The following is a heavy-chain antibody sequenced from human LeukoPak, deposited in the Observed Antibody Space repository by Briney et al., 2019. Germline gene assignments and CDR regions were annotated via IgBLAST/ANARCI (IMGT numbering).Heavy chain of an antibody. CDR2: ISGSSDRT. V-gene: IGHV3-23*01. J-gene: IGHJ6*03. D-gene: IGHD5-12*01. Sequence: GGSLRLSCAASGFTFSSYAMSWVRQAPGMRLEWVSTISGSSDRTYYADSVKGRFTISRNNSKNTLYLQMNSLRAEDTAVYYCAKCIVATNYYYYYMDVWGKGTTVTVSS. CDR3: AKCIVATNYYYYYMDV. CDR1: GFTFSSYA.